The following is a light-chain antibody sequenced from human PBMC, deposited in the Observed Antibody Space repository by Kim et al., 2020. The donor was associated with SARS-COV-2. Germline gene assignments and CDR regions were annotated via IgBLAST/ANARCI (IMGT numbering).Light chain of an antibody. CDR3: SSYTSSSPLYV. J-gene: IGLJ1*01. V-gene: IGLV2-14*01. CDR1: SSDVGGYNY. CDR2: DVS. Sequence: QSALTQPASVSGSPGQSITISCTGTSSDVGGYNYVSWYQQHPGKAPKLMIYDVSKRPSGVSNRFSGCKSGNTASLTISGLQAEDEADYYCSSYTSSSPLYVFGTGTKVTVL.